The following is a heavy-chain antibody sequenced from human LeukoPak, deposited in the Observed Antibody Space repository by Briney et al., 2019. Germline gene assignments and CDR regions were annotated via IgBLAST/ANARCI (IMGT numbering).Heavy chain of an antibody. D-gene: IGHD2-8*02. J-gene: IGHJ4*02. CDR1: GYSFTSYW. CDR3: ARLRREAGHWCYFDY. Sequence: GESLKISCKGSGYSFTSYWIGWVRQMPGKGLEWMGIIYPGDSDTRYSPSFQGQVTISADKSISTAYLQWSSLKASDTAMYYCARLRREAGHWCYFDYWGQGTLVTVSS. CDR2: IYPGDSDT. V-gene: IGHV5-51*01.